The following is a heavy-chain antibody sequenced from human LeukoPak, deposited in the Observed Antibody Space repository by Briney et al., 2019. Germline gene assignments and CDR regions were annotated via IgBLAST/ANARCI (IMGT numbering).Heavy chain of an antibody. CDR2: INHSGST. J-gene: IGHJ4*02. V-gene: IGHV4-34*01. CDR3: ARVIAARPHYDY. Sequence: GSLRLSCAASGFTFSSYAMSWIRQPPGKGLEWIGEINHSGSTNYNPSLKSRVTISVDTSKNQFTLKLSSVTAADTAVYYCARVIAARPHYDYWGQGTLVTVSS. D-gene: IGHD6-6*01. CDR1: GFTFSSYA.